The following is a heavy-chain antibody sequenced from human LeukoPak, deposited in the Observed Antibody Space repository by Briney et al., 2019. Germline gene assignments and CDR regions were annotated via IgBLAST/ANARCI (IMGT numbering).Heavy chain of an antibody. CDR1: GYTFTSYY. Sequence: ASVKVSCEASGYTFTSYYLHWVRQAPGQGLEWMGIINPIGGSTTYAQKFQGRVTMTRDTSTSTVYMELSSLRSEDTAVYYCARGGSLAAAPHLYYFDYWGQGSLVTVSS. CDR2: INPIGGST. V-gene: IGHV1-46*01. D-gene: IGHD6-19*01. J-gene: IGHJ4*02. CDR3: ARGGSLAAAPHLYYFDY.